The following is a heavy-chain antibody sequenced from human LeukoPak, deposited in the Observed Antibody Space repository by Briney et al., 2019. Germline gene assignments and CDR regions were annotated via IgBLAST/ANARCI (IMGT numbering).Heavy chain of an antibody. D-gene: IGHD3-10*01. Sequence: ASVKVSCKASGYTFTGYYMHWVRQAPGQGLEWMGWINPNSGGTNYAQKFQGRVTMTRDTSISTAYMELSSLRSEDTAVYYCATGRSYYYGSGSYKDYWGQGTLVTVSS. CDR1: GYTFTGYY. V-gene: IGHV1-2*02. CDR2: INPNSGGT. CDR3: ATGRSYYYGSGSYKDY. J-gene: IGHJ4*02.